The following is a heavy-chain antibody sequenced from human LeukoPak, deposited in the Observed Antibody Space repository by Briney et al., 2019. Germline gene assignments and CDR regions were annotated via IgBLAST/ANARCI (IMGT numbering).Heavy chain of an antibody. CDR3: AREIGATRYGMDV. D-gene: IGHD5-12*01. CDR1: GFTFSDYY. CDR2: ISSKSSYT. J-gene: IGHJ6*04. V-gene: IGHV3-11*05. Sequence: KSGGSLTLSCAASGFTFSDYYMSWICQAPRQGMEWVPYISSKSSYTNYGDAVKGRFTIPRDNANKSLYLQMNSLRAEDTAVYYSAREIGATRYGMDVWGEGTTVTVSS.